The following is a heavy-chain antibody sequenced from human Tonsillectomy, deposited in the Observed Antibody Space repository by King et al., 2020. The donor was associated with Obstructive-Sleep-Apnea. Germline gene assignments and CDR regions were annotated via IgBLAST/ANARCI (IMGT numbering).Heavy chain of an antibody. Sequence: QLQESGPGLVKPSMTLSLTCTVSGGAISGYFWSWIRQPPGKGLEWIGYIYHSGNTNYNPSLKSRVTISIDTSESQFSLWLRSVTATDTAVYYCARHQFSDFNFIYGMDVWGQGTTVTVSS. CDR3: ARHQFSDFNFIYGMDV. J-gene: IGHJ6*02. V-gene: IGHV4-59*08. D-gene: IGHD2-21*02. CDR1: GGAISGYF. CDR2: IYHSGNT.